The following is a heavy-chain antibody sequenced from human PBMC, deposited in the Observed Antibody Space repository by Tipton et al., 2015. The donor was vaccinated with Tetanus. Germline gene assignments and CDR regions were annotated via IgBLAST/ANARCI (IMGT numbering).Heavy chain of an antibody. CDR2: IYYSGST. CDR3: ASSPVKSQQSKDKTSPASIDAFDI. Sequence: TLSLTCTVSGGSISSGGYYWSWIRQHPGKGLEWIGYIYYSGSTYYNPSLKSRVTISVDTSKNQFSLKLSSVTAADTAVYYCASSPVKSQQSKDKTSPASIDAFDIWGQGTLVTVSS. D-gene: IGHD2-15*01. CDR1: GGSISSGGYY. V-gene: IGHV4-31*03. J-gene: IGHJ3*02.